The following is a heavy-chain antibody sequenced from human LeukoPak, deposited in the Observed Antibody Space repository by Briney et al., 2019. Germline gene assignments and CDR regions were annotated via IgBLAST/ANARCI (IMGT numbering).Heavy chain of an antibody. CDR3: ARDQDIVVVVAALRQREMGGFDP. Sequence: ASVKVSCKASGYTFTNYDINSVRLATGQGPEWMGWMNPKSGNTGYAQKFQGRVTMTRNTSISTAYMELSSLRSDDTAVYYCARDQDIVVVVAALRQREMGGFDPWGQGTLVTVSS. CDR1: GYTFTNYD. V-gene: IGHV1-8*01. D-gene: IGHD2-15*01. CDR2: MNPKSGNT. J-gene: IGHJ5*02.